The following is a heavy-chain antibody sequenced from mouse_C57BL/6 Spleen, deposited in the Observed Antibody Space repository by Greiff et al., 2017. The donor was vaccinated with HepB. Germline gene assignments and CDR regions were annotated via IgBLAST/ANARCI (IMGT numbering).Heavy chain of an antibody. J-gene: IGHJ4*01. V-gene: IGHV1-39*01. CDR3: ARWGITTVPVENAMDY. CDR2: INPNYGTT. Sequence: EVQRVESGPELVKPGASVKISCKASGYSFTDYNMNWVKQSNGKSREWIGVINPNYGTTSYNQKFKGKATLTVDQSSSTAYMQLNSLTSEDSAVYYCARWGITTVPVENAMDYWGQGTSVTVSS. D-gene: IGHD1-1*01. CDR1: GYSFTDYN.